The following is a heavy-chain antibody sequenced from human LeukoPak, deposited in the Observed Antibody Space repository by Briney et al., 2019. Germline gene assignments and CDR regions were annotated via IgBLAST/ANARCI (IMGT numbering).Heavy chain of an antibody. D-gene: IGHD3-3*01. Sequence: GGSLRLSCAASGSTFSNAYMSWVRQAPGKGLEWVGRIKSKTHGGTTDYAAPVKGRFTISRDDSKNTLYLQMNSLKTEDTAVYYCTTIDDFWSGYSSYYFDYWGQGSLVTASS. CDR1: GSTFSNAY. CDR3: TTIDDFWSGYSSYYFDY. CDR2: IKSKTHGGTT. J-gene: IGHJ4*02. V-gene: IGHV3-15*01.